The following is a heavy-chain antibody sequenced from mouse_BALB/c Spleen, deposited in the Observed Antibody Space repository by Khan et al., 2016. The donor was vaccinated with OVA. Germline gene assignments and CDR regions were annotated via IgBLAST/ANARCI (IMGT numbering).Heavy chain of an antibody. Sequence: VQLQESGAELAKPGASVKMSCKASGYTFTTYWMHWVKQRPGQGLEWIGYIDPSTGYTEYNQKFKDKATLTTDKSSSTAYMQLSSLTSEDSAVYDWARRRIDGIFAYWGQGTLVTVSA. J-gene: IGHJ3*01. V-gene: IGHV1-7*01. CDR1: GYTFTTYW. CDR3: ARRRIDGIFAY. D-gene: IGHD2-1*01. CDR2: IDPSTGYT.